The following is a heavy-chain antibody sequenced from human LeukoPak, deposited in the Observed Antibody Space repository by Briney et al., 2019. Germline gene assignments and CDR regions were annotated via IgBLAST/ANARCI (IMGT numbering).Heavy chain of an antibody. Sequence: GGSLRLSCAASGFTFSSYWMHWVRQAPGKGLVWVSRINSDGSSTSYADSVKGRFTISRDNAKNTLYLQMNSLRAEDTAVYYCARGIEEDGYNRGLGVYWGQGTLVTVSS. V-gene: IGHV3-74*01. CDR2: INSDGSST. D-gene: IGHD5-24*01. CDR1: GFTFSSYW. CDR3: ARGIEEDGYNRGLGVY. J-gene: IGHJ4*02.